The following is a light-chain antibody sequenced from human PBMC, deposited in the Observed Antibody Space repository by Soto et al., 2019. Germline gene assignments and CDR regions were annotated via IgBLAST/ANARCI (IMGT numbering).Light chain of an antibody. J-gene: IGKJ1*01. V-gene: IGKV3-15*01. CDR1: QSINSD. CDR2: GAY. Sequence: EILMTPTFTTLTVSPGERGILSRRASQSINSDLAWYQQKPGQAHRFLIYGAYTRATGIQARFSGSGSGTQFTLTIRSLQSEDSALYYCQHYYSWPWTVGQGTKVDIK. CDR3: QHYYSWPWT.